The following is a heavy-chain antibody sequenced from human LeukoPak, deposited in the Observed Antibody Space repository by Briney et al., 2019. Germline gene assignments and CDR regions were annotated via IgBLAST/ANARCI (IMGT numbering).Heavy chain of an antibody. D-gene: IGHD3-22*01. CDR1: GYTFTGYY. Sequence: ASVKVSCKASGYTFTGYYMHWVRQAPGQGLEWMGWINPNSGGTNYAQKFQGRVTMTRDTSISTAYMELSRLRSDDTAVYYCARGTGYDSSGYDNWFDPWGQETLVTVSS. CDR3: ARGTGYDSSGYDNWFDP. CDR2: INPNSGGT. J-gene: IGHJ5*02. V-gene: IGHV1-2*02.